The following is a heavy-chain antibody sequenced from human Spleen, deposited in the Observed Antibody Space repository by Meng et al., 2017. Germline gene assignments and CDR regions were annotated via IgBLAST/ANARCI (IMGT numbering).Heavy chain of an antibody. CDR3: ARDISTGTLSF. D-gene: IGHD1-1*01. CDR1: GDTFNNYV. J-gene: IGHJ4*02. Sequence: ASVKVSCKASGDTFNNYVISWVRQAPGQGLEWMGWYSGYNGNTNYAQKFQGRVTMTTDTSTRTAYMELRSLRSDDTAVYYCARDISTGTLSFWGQGTLVTVSS. V-gene: IGHV1-18*01. CDR2: YSGYNGNT.